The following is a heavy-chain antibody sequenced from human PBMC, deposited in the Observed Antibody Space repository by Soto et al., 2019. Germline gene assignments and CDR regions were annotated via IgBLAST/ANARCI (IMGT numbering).Heavy chain of an antibody. Sequence: PGGSLRLSCAASGFTFSSYEMNWVRQAPGKGLEWVSYISSSGSTIYYADSVKGRFTISRDNAKNSLYLQMNSLRAEDTAVYYCARGGFGELGYYYYGMDVWGQGTTVTVSS. V-gene: IGHV3-48*03. CDR3: ARGGFGELGYYYYGMDV. CDR2: ISSSGSTI. CDR1: GFTFSSYE. D-gene: IGHD3-10*01. J-gene: IGHJ6*02.